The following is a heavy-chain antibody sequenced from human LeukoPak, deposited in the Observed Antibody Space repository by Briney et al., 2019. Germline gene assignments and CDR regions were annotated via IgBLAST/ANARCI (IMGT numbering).Heavy chain of an antibody. J-gene: IGHJ6*02. CDR1: GFTFSSYG. CDR3: AKVLRGMDV. CDR2: ISYDGGNK. V-gene: IGHV3-30*18. Sequence: GGSLRLSCAASGFTFSSYGMHWVRQAPGKGLEWVAVISYDGGNKYYADSVKGRFTISRDNSKNTLYLQMNSLRAEDTAVYYCAKVLRGMDVWGQGTTVTVSS.